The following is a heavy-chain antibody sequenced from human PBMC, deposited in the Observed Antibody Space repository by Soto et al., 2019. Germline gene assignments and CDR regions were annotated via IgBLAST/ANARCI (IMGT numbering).Heavy chain of an antibody. D-gene: IGHD3-22*01. Sequence: SETLSLTCAVSGGSISSSNWWSWVRQPPGKGLEWIGEIYHSGSTNYNPSLKSRVTISVDKSKNQFSLKLSSVTAADTAVYYCARDYYDSSGCPDNDAFDIWGQGTMVTVSS. V-gene: IGHV4-4*02. CDR1: GGSISSSNW. J-gene: IGHJ3*02. CDR3: ARDYYDSSGCPDNDAFDI. CDR2: IYHSGST.